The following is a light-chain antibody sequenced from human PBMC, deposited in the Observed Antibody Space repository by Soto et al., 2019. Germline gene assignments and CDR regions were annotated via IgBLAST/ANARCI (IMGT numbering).Light chain of an antibody. CDR2: KAS. J-gene: IGKJ1*01. Sequence: DIQMTQSPSTLSASVGDRVTITCRASQSISSWLAWYQQKPGKAPKLPIYKASSLESGVPSRFSGSGSGTEFTLTISSLQPDDFATYYCQQYNSYWTFGQGTKVDIK. V-gene: IGKV1-5*03. CDR1: QSISSW. CDR3: QQYNSYWT.